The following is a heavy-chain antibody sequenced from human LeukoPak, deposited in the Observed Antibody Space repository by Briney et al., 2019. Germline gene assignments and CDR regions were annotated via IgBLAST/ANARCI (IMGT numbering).Heavy chain of an antibody. D-gene: IGHD2-21*02. CDR1: GFTFSSYS. V-gene: IGHV3-15*01. CDR2: IKSKTDGGTT. CDR3: TTGPYCGGDCYPPFDY. J-gene: IGHJ4*02. Sequence: GGSLRLSCAASGFTFSSYSMNWVRQAPGKGLEWVGRIKSKTDGGTTDYAAPVKGRFTISRDDSKNTLYLQMNSLKTEDTAVYYCTTGPYCGGDCYPPFDYWGQGTLVTVSS.